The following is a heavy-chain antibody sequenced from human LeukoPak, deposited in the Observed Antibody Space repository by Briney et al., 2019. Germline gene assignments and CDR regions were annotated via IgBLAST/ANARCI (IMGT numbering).Heavy chain of an antibody. D-gene: IGHD3-10*01. CDR2: IYPGDSDT. CDR3: ARTMIRGVIQDAFDI. V-gene: IGHV5-51*01. CDR1: GYSFISHW. Sequence: GESLKISCQGSGYSFISHWIGWVRQMPGKGLEWMGIIYPGDSDTRYSPSFQGQVTLSADKYIRTAYLQWSSLKASDTAMYYCARTMIRGVIQDAFDILGQGTMVTVSS. J-gene: IGHJ3*02.